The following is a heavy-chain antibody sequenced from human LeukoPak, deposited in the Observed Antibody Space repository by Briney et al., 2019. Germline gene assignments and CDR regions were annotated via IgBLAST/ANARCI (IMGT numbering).Heavy chain of an antibody. Sequence: SETLSLTCTVSGGFISSYYGSWIRQPPGRGLVWIGQIYYSASTNYHPSRKRRDTISVDTSKNHLHLTLSSVTAADTAVYYCARSEGGRNTYWYFDLWGRGTLVTVSS. CDR2: IYYSAST. J-gene: IGHJ2*01. V-gene: IGHV4-59*01. CDR3: ARSEGGRNTYWYFDL. D-gene: IGHD2-15*01. CDR1: GGFISSYY.